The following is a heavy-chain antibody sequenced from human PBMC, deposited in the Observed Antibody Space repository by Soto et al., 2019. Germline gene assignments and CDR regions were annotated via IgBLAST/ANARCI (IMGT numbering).Heavy chain of an antibody. J-gene: IGHJ6*02. D-gene: IGHD6-19*01. CDR3: ARARWLVGYYYYYALDV. CDR2: IYYSGST. V-gene: IGHV4-59*01. Sequence: QVQLQESGPGLVKPSETLSLTCTVSGDSISDYYWSWIRQPPGKGLEWIGYIYYSGSTNYNPSLKSRVTISVDTSKNQFSLKLSSVTAAATAVYYCARARWLVGYYYYYALDVWGQGTTVTVSS. CDR1: GDSISDYY.